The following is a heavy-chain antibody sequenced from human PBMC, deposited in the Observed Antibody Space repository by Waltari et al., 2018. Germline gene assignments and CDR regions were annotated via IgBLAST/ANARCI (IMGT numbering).Heavy chain of an antibody. CDR2: IRSGGNTR. CDR3: ARSRSSIWGLDY. Sequence: QLVESGGGLVQPGGSLRLSCAASGFSFDTFDMNWVRQAPGKGLEWISYIRSGGNTRYYADSVKGRFTISTDNSKNSLYLQMNSLRAEDTAVYFCARSRSSIWGLDYWGQGTLVTVSS. D-gene: IGHD3-16*01. V-gene: IGHV3-48*03. J-gene: IGHJ4*02. CDR1: GFSFDTFD.